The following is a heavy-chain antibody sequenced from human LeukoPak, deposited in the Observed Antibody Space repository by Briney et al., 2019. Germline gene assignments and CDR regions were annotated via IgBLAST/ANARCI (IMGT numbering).Heavy chain of an antibody. CDR1: GFTFSSYE. V-gene: IGHV3-48*03. J-gene: IGHJ4*02. D-gene: IGHD2-2*01. CDR2: ISSSGSTI. Sequence: GGSLRLSCAASGFTFSSYEMNWVRQAPGKGLEGVSYISSSGSTIYYADSVKGRFTISRDNAKNSLYLQMNSLRAEDTAVYYCARRYCSSTSCLFDYWGQGTLVTVSS. CDR3: ARRYCSSTSCLFDY.